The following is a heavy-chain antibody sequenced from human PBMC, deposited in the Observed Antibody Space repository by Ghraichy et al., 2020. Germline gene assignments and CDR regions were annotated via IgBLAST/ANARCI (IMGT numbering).Heavy chain of an antibody. V-gene: IGHV4-34*01. CDR3: AREWSSGYYYGRWFDP. CDR1: GGSFSGYY. Sequence: SETLSLTCAVYGGSFSGYYWSWIRQPPGKGLEWIGEINHSGSTNYNPSLKSRVTISVDTSKNQFSLKLSSVTAADTAVYYCAREWSSGYYYGRWFDPWGQGTLVTVSS. D-gene: IGHD3-22*01. CDR2: INHSGST. J-gene: IGHJ5*02.